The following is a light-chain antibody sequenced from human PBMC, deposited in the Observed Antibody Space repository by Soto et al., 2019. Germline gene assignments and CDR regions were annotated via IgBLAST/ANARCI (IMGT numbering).Light chain of an antibody. Sequence: QSALTKPPSVSGSPGQSITISCTGSSGDDGGYHYVSWYQVHPSVAPTLIIFDATTRPSWVSDRCYGSTSGDTASLIMSGLQAVDEAHYYCVSYTSDTTPYVFGTGTKVTVL. J-gene: IGLJ1*01. CDR1: SGDDGGYHY. CDR3: VSYTSDTTPYV. CDR2: DAT. V-gene: IGLV2-14*01.